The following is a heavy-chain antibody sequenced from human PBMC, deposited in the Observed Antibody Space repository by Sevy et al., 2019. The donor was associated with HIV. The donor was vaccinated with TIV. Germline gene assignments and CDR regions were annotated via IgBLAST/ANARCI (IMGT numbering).Heavy chain of an antibody. J-gene: IGHJ4*02. V-gene: IGHV3-15*01. CDR3: TADLPSSGSWRGGPDY. CDR2: IKSKPDGEAT. Sequence: GGSLRLSCAASGFTFSSAWMSWVRQAPGKGLEWIGRIKSKPDGEATDYTAPVQGRFTVSRDDSKNTLVLQMNSVKVDDTGVYYCTADLPSSGSWRGGPDYWGQGTLVTVSS. D-gene: IGHD3-10*01. CDR1: GFTFSSAW.